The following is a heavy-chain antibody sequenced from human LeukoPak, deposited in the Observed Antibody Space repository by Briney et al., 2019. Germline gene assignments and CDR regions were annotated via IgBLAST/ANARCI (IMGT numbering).Heavy chain of an antibody. CDR2: IWYDGSNK. CDR1: GFTFSSYG. D-gene: IGHD5-18*01. J-gene: IGHJ6*02. Sequence: AGGSLRLSCAASGFTFSSYGMHWVRQAPGKGLEWVAVIWYDGSNKYYADSVKGRFTISRDNSKNTLYLQMNSLRAEDTAVYYRARETVDTAMVSLPYYYGMDVWGQGTTVTVSS. V-gene: IGHV3-33*08. CDR3: ARETVDTAMVSLPYYYGMDV.